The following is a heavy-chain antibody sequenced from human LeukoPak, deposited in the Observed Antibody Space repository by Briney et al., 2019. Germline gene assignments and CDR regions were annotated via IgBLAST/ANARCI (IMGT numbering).Heavy chain of an antibody. CDR3: AKDGYNSDIFYFGF. CDR1: GFTFSIYA. V-gene: IGHV3-23*01. Sequence: PGGSLRLSCAASGFTFSIYAMSWVRQAPGKGLEWVSSISRSGGSTYYADSVKGRFTISRDNSNNTLYLQMNSLRDEDTAVYYCAKDGYNSDIFYFGFWGQGTLVPVSS. J-gene: IGHJ4*02. D-gene: IGHD1-1*01. CDR2: ISRSGGST.